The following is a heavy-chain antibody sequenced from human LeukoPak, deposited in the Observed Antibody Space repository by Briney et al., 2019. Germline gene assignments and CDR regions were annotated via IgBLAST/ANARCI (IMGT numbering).Heavy chain of an antibody. CDR1: GFTVSSNY. CDR2: IHSGGST. CDR3: ARDSDDRVVVTVPH. D-gene: IGHD2-21*02. Sequence: GGSLRLSCAASGFTVSSNYMSWVRQAPGRGLEWVSGIHSGGSTYYADPVKGRFTISRDNFKNTVYLQMNSLRAEDTAVYYCARDSDDRVVVTVPHWGQGTLVTVSS. V-gene: IGHV3-66*01. J-gene: IGHJ4*02.